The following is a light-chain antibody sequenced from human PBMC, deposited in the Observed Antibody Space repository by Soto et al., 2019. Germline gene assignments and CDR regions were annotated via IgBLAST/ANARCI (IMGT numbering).Light chain of an antibody. V-gene: IGKV3-11*01. CDR2: YMS. CDR3: QQRSNWPPFT. Sequence: EILMTQSPATLSVSPGERATLSCRASQRVSPNVAWYQQRPGQAPRLLIYYMSKRATGIPARFSGSGSGTDFTLTISSLEPEDFAVYYCQQRSNWPPFTFGQGTRLEIK. J-gene: IGKJ5*01. CDR1: QRVSPN.